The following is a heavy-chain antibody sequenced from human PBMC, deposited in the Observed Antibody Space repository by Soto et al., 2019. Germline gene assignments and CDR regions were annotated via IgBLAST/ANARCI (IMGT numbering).Heavy chain of an antibody. D-gene: IGHD3-10*01. CDR2: IYYSGST. CDR3: ACNTLVWGAADGFYYYYYYMDV. Sequence: SETLSLTCTVSGGSISSGGYYWSWIRQHPGKGLEWIGYIYYSGSTYYNPSLKSRVTISVDTSKNQFSLKLSSVTAADTAVYYCACNTLVWGAADGFYYYYYYMDVWGKGTTVTVSS. J-gene: IGHJ6*03. CDR1: GGSISSGGYY. V-gene: IGHV4-31*03.